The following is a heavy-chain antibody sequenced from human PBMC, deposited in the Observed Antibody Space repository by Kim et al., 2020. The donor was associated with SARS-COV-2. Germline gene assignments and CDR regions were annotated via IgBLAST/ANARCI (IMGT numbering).Heavy chain of an antibody. Sequence: ASVKVSCKASGYTFTSYAMNWVRQAPGQGLEWMGWINTNTGNPTYAQGFTGRFVFSLDTSVSTAYLQISSLKAEDTAVYYCAIGDSGYDIAVAGTSFAYYYYGMDVWGQGTTVTVSS. V-gene: IGHV7-4-1*02. CDR1: GYTFTSYA. J-gene: IGHJ6*02. D-gene: IGHD6-19*01. CDR2: INTNTGNP. CDR3: AIGDSGYDIAVAGTSFAYYYYGMDV.